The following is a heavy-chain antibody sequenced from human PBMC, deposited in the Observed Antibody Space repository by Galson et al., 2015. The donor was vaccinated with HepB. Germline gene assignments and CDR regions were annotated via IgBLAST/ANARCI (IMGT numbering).Heavy chain of an antibody. V-gene: IGHV1-69*06. D-gene: IGHD6-13*01. CDR3: ARTAAGTAYYYYGMDV. Sequence: SVKVSCKASGGTFSSYAISWARQAPGQGLEWMGGIIPIFGTANYAQKFQGRVTITADKSTSTAYMELSSLRSEDTAVYYCARTAAGTAYYYYGMDVWGQGTTVTVSS. CDR1: GGTFSSYA. CDR2: IIPIFGTA. J-gene: IGHJ6*02.